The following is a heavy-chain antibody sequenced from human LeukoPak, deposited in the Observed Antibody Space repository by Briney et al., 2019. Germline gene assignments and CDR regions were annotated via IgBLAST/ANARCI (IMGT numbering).Heavy chain of an antibody. V-gene: IGHV4-30-4*01. CDR2: SSYSGST. D-gene: IGHD3-10*01. Sequence: SQTLSLTCTVSGGSINSGDYYWSWIRQPPGKGLEWIGCSSYSGSTYYNPSLKSRVTISVDTSKNQFSLKLSSVTAADTAVYYCARAPGHYGSGSYYPQDYWGQGTLVTVSS. CDR1: GGSINSGDYY. CDR3: ARAPGHYGSGSYYPQDY. J-gene: IGHJ4*02.